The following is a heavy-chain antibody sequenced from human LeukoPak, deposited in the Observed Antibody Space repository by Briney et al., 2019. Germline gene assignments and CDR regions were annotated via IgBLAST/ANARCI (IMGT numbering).Heavy chain of an antibody. CDR1: GLSFGDYT. CDR2: ISRNGAAT. J-gene: IGHJ4*02. CDR3: AKGTSSWHEFDY. V-gene: IGHV3-43*01. D-gene: IGHD6-13*01. Sequence: GGSLRLSCEASGLSFGDYTMHWVRQPPGKGLEWVSLISRNGAATKYADSVRGRFTVSRDNSKNSLYLQMNSLRAEDTALYYCAKGTSSWHEFDYWGQGTLVTVSS.